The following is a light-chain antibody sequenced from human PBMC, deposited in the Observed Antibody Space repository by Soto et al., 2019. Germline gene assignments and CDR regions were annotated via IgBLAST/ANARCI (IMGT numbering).Light chain of an antibody. CDR2: DAS. Sequence: DIQLTQSHSTLSASVGDRVTLTCLASQSISGWLAWYQQKPGKPPKLLIYDASSLEGGVPSRFSGSGSGTEFTLTISGLQPDDFATYYCQQYKAYPYTFAQGTKVDI. CDR3: QQYKAYPYT. CDR1: QSISGW. V-gene: IGKV1-5*01. J-gene: IGKJ2*01.